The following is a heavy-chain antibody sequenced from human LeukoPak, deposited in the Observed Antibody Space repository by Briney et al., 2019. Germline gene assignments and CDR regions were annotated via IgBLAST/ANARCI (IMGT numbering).Heavy chain of an antibody. Sequence: GSLRLSCAASGLTVSDNYMTWVRQAPGKGLEWVSVIYAGGSTFYADSVKGRFTISRDNSKNTVYLQMNSLRAEDTAVYYCARGYCSSTSCDSFDYWGQGTLVTVSS. D-gene: IGHD2-2*01. CDR1: GLTVSDNY. J-gene: IGHJ4*02. CDR3: ARGYCSSTSCDSFDY. CDR2: IYAGGST. V-gene: IGHV3-66*01.